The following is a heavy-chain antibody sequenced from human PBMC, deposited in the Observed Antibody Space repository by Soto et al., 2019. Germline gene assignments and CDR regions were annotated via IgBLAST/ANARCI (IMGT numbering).Heavy chain of an antibody. CDR1: GFTFSYYW. CDR2: IHSDGSST. V-gene: IGHV3-74*01. D-gene: IGHD1-26*01. CDR3: ARGDRGAFDL. J-gene: IGHJ3*01. Sequence: EVQLVESGGGLVRPGGSLRLSCAASGFTFSYYWMHWVRQAPGKGLGWVSRIHSDGSSTTYADFVKGRFIISRDNARNTVDLQMNSVRVEDTAVYYCARGDRGAFDLWGQGTVVNVSS.